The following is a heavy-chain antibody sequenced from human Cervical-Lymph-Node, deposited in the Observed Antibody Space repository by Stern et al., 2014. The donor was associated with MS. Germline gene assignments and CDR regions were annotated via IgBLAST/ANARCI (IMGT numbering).Heavy chain of an antibody. CDR2: IKSKADGGTI. Sequence: EDQLVESGGDLVMPGGSLRLSCAASGFIFNDAWMPWVRQAPGKGLEWVGRIKSKADGGTIDYAAPVKGRFTLSRDDSTNTLYLQMNSLKIEDTGVYYCTTGREQYWGQGTLVTVSS. D-gene: IGHD1/OR15-1a*01. CDR3: TTGREQY. CDR1: GFIFNDAW. V-gene: IGHV3-15*01. J-gene: IGHJ4*02.